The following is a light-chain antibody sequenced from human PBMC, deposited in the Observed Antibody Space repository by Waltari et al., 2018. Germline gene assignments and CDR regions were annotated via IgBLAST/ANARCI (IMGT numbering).Light chain of an antibody. CDR3: MQAVENPPT. CDR2: RVS. CDR1: QSLLHNNGNTY. J-gene: IGKJ4*01. Sequence: DIVITQTPLSLPVTPGEPASIPCRSSQSLLHNNGNTYLYWYLQKSGQPPRLLIYRVSNRFSGVPDRFSGSGSGTDFTLKISRVEAEDVGLYFCMQAVENPPTFGGGTKVEIK. V-gene: IGKV2-29*02.